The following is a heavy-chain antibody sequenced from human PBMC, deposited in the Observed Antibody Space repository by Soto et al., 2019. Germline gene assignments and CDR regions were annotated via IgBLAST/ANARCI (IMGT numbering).Heavy chain of an antibody. CDR1: GSIFTGYG. Sequence: QVHLVESGGGVAQPGRSLRLSCAASGSIFTGYGMHWVRQAPGKGLEWVAVIRFDGSNKYYADSVKGRFTISRYNSKSMLYLQMNSLRVEGTAVYYCARAGIGGMPFRGYLDYWVQGTLVTVSS. J-gene: IGHJ4*02. CDR2: IRFDGSNK. CDR3: ARAGIGGMPFRGYLDY. D-gene: IGHD3-16*01. V-gene: IGHV3-33*01.